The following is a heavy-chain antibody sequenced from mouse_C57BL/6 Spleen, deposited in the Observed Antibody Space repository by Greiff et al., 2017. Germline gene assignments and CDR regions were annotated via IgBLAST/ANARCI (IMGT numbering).Heavy chain of an antibody. V-gene: IGHV1-53*01. CDR3: ARTEIYYDFFAY. J-gene: IGHJ3*01. CDR2: INPSNGGT. Sequence: VQLQQPGPELVKPGASVKLSCKASGYTFTSYWMHWVKQRPGQGLEWIGNINPSNGGTNYNEKFKSKATLTVDKSSSTAYMQLSSLTSEDSAVYYCARTEIYYDFFAYWGQGTLVTVSA. D-gene: IGHD1-1*01. CDR1: GYTFTSYW.